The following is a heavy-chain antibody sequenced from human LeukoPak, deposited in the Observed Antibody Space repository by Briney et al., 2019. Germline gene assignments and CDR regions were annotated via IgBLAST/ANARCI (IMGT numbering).Heavy chain of an antibody. D-gene: IGHD3-10*01. J-gene: IGHJ5*02. CDR1: GFTFSSYA. Sequence: GRSLRLSCAASGFTFSSYAMHWVRQAPGKGLEWVAVISYDGSNKYYADSVKGRFTISRDNSKNTLYLQMNSLRAEDTAVYYCARGSGVLLWFGERDWFDPWGQGTLVTVS. CDR3: ARGSGVLLWFGERDWFDP. CDR2: ISYDGSNK. V-gene: IGHV3-30*04.